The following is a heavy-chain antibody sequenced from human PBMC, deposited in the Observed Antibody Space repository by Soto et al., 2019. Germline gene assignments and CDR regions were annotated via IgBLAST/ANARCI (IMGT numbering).Heavy chain of an antibody. J-gene: IGHJ4*02. CDR2: ISAYNGNT. V-gene: IGHV1-18*01. Sequence: QIQLVQSGAEVKKPGASVKVSCKASGYTFASYAISWMRQAPGQGLEWMGWISAYNGNTNYAQKLQGRVTMTTDTSTMTADMELRSLRSDDTAVYYCARDPPPPDYWGQGTLVTVSS. CDR3: ARDPPPPDY. CDR1: GYTFASYA.